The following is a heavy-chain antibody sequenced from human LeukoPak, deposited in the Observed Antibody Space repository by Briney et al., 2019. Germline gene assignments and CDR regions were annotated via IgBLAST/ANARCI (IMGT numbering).Heavy chain of an antibody. J-gene: IGHJ4*02. D-gene: IGHD3-3*01. CDR2: IYYSGST. Sequence: PSETLSLTCTVSGGSISSYYWSWIRQPPGKGLEWIGYIYYSGSTNYNPSLKSRVTISVDTSKNQFSLKLSSVTAADTAVYYCARGNSARLLYGPYFDYWGQGTLVTVSS. V-gene: IGHV4-59*01. CDR1: GGSISSYY. CDR3: ARGNSARLLYGPYFDY.